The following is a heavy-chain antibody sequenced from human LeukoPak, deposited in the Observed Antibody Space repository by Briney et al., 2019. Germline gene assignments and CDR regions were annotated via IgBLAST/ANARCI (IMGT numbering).Heavy chain of an antibody. CDR1: GFIFEDYA. CDR2: ITRNSDRK. CDR3: AKDRVDGYYGLDV. V-gene: IGHV3-9*01. Sequence: PGGSLRLSCAAAGFIFEDYAMHWVRQAPGKGLEWVSRITRNSDRKDYVTSVRGRFTISRDNAKNSLYLQMNSLRVEDTALYYYAKDRVDGYYGLDVWGQGTTVAVSS. J-gene: IGHJ6*02. D-gene: IGHD3-10*01.